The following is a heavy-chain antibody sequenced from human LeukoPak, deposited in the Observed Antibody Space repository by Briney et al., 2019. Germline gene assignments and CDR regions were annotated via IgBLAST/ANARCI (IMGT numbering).Heavy chain of an antibody. CDR3: ARGIWFGEGYYFYMDV. CDR2: IIPIFGTA. Sequence: SVKVSCKASGGTFSSYAISWVRQAPGQGLEWMGGIIPIFGTANYAQKFQGRVTITADESTSPAYMELSSLRSEDTAVYYCARGIWFGEGYYFYMDVWGKGTTVTISS. D-gene: IGHD3-10*01. J-gene: IGHJ6*03. CDR1: GGTFSSYA. V-gene: IGHV1-69*13.